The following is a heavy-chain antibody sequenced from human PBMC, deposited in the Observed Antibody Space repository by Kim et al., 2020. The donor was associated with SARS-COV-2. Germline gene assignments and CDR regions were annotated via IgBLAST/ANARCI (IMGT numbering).Heavy chain of an antibody. J-gene: IGHJ4*02. D-gene: IGHD5-18*01. CDR2: ISYIGST. CDR3: ARERAMVTDY. Sequence: SETLSLTCTVSGGPMNNYFWNWIRQSPGKGLEWIGYISYIGSTDYNPSLKSRVTISVDTSKNQFSLKLSAVTAADTAVYYCARERAMVTDYWGQGTLVAVSS. CDR1: GGPMNNYF. V-gene: IGHV4-59*01.